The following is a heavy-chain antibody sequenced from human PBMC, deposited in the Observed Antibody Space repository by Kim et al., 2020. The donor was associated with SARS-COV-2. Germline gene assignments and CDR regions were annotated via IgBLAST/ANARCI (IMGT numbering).Heavy chain of an antibody. CDR3: ARGYCSSTSCYREFDY. CDR1: GFTFSSYS. V-gene: IGHV3-21*01. J-gene: IGHJ4*02. Sequence: GGSLRLSCAASGFTFSSYSMNWVRQAPGKGLEWVSSISSSSSYIYYADSVKGRFTISRDNAKNSLYLQMNSLRAEDTAVYYCARGYCSSTSCYREFDYWGQGTLVTVSS. D-gene: IGHD2-2*01. CDR2: ISSSSSYI.